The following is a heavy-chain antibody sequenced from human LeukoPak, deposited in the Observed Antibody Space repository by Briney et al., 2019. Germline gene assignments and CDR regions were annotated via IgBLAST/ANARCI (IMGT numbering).Heavy chain of an antibody. CDR2: ISTSGSPI. CDR3: ARETWNAFDI. V-gene: IGHV3-48*04. J-gene: IGHJ3*02. CDR1: GFTFSSYS. D-gene: IGHD1-1*01. Sequence: GGSLRLSCAVSGFTFSSYSMNWVRQAPGKGLEWVSYISTSGSPIYYADSVKGRFTISRDNAKNSLYLQMSSLRTEDMALYYCARETWNAFDIWGQGTMVTVSS.